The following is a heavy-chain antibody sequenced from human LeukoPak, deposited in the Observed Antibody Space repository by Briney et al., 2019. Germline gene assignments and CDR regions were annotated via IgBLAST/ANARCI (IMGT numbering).Heavy chain of an antibody. CDR2: INHSGST. CDR3: ASITMVRGVNY. CDR1: GGSFSGYY. V-gene: IGHV4-34*01. J-gene: IGHJ4*02. D-gene: IGHD3-10*01. Sequence: SQTLSLTCTVYGGSFSGYYWSWIRQPPGKGPEWIGEINHSGSTNYNPSLKSRVTISVDTSKNQFSLKLSSVTAADTAVYYCASITMVRGVNYWGQGTLVTVSS.